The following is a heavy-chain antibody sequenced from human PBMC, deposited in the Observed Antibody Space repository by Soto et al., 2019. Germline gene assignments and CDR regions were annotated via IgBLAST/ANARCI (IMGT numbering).Heavy chain of an antibody. CDR1: GYTFTSYA. J-gene: IGHJ6*02. Sequence: ASLKVSCKASGYTFTSYAMHWVHQAPGQRLEWMGWINAGNGNTKYSQKFQGRVTITRDTSASTAYMELSSLRSEDTAVYYCARDKGYYGMDVWGQGTTVTVSS. V-gene: IGHV1-3*01. CDR2: INAGNGNT. CDR3: ARDKGYYGMDV.